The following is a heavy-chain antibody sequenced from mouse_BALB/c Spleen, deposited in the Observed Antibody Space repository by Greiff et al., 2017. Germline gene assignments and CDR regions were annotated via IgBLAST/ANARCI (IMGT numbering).Heavy chain of an antibody. CDR2: IWAGGST. CDR3: ARDGRLPSYFDY. V-gene: IGHV2-9*02. CDR1: GFSLTSYG. D-gene: IGHD1-1*02. J-gene: IGHJ2*01. Sequence: VKLVESGPGLVAPSQSLSITCTVSGFSLTSYGVHWVRQPPGKGLEWLGVIWAGGSTNSNSALMSRLSISKDNSKSQVFLKMNSLQTDDTAMYYCARDGRLPSYFDYWGQGTTLTVSS.